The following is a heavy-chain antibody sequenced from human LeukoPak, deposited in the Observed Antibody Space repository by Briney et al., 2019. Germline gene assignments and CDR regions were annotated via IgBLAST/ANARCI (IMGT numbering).Heavy chain of an antibody. CDR2: IYHTGST. CDR3: ARGDGSGSGRWFDS. CDR1: GASISSGTYS. D-gene: IGHD3-10*01. J-gene: IGHJ5*01. V-gene: IGHV4-30-2*01. Sequence: SETLSLTCTVSGASISSGTYSWSWIRQPPGEGLEWIGYIYHTGSTYYDPSLKGRVTISVDRSKNQFSLNLNFVTAADTALYYCARGDGSGSGRWFDSWGQGTLITVSS.